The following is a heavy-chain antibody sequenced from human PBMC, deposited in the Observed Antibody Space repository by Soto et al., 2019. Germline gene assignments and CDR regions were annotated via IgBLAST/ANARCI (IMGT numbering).Heavy chain of an antibody. CDR2: INPAGGST. Sequence: ASVKVSCKAYGYSFSQRYVVWVRQAPGQGLEWMGVINPAGGSTSYAQKFQDRVTMTRDMSTSTVYLDLISLRSEDTAVFYCGTVYGKYYDTLTGLWGGNFDFWGQGTQVT. J-gene: IGHJ4*02. D-gene: IGHD3-9*01. V-gene: IGHV1-46*03. CDR1: GYSFSQRY. CDR3: GTVYGKYYDTLTGLWGGNFDF.